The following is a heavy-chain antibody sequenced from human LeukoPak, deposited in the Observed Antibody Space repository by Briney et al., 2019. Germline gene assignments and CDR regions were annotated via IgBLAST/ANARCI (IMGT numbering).Heavy chain of an antibody. Sequence: GGSLSLSCAAAGFTFNVFHMNWVRQSPGKGVVWISSITSSGTYITYADSIQGRFTISRDNAKNSLYLQMNSLRVDDTALYYCARASGGWDLDYWGHGTLVTVSS. J-gene: IGHJ4*01. CDR1: GFTFNVFH. CDR3: ARASGGWDLDY. V-gene: IGHV3-21*01. CDR2: ITSSGTYI. D-gene: IGHD1-26*01.